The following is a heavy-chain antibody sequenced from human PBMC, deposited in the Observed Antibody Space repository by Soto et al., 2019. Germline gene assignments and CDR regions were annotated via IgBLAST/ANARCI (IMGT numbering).Heavy chain of an antibody. CDR1: GFTFSSYS. J-gene: IGHJ4*01. Sequence: GGSLRLSCAASGFTFSSYSMNWVRQAPGKGLEWVSYISTRSNSIYYADSVKGRFTTSRDNAKNSLFLQMNGLRDEDTAVYFCARAKFIGSYSHFDNWGHGTLVTVST. D-gene: IGHD1-26*01. CDR2: ISTRSNSI. V-gene: IGHV3-48*02. CDR3: ARAKFIGSYSHFDN.